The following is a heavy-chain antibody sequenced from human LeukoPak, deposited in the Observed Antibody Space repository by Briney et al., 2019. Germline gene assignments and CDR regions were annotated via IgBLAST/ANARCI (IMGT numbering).Heavy chain of an antibody. CDR2: INPNSGGT. CDR1: GYTFTGYY. D-gene: IGHD3-16*02. CDR3: ARDGGGITFGGVIVRPDY. Sequence: ASVKVSCKASGYTFTGYYMHWVRQAPGQGLEWMGRINPNSGGTNYAQKFQGRVTMTRDTSISTAYMELSRLRSDDTAMCYCARDGGGITFGGVIVRPDYWGQGTLVTVSS. V-gene: IGHV1-2*06. J-gene: IGHJ4*02.